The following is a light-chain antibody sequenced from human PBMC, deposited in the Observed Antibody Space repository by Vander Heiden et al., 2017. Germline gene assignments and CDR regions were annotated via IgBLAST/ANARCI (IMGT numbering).Light chain of an antibody. CDR3: QYYGPSPGWT. CDR2: ATA. J-gene: IGKJ1*01. CDR1: QYVDRSY. Sequence: EMVLTQSPDTLSLSPGERVTLSCRASQYVDRSYLAWYQQKPGQAPRLLMHATATRATGMPDRFSGSGSGTDFTLTISRLEPEDFAVYYCQYYGPSPGWTFGQGTKVEIK. V-gene: IGKV3-20*01.